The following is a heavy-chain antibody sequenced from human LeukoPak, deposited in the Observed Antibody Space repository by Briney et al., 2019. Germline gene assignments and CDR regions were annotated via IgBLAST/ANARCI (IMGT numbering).Heavy chain of an antibody. CDR3: ARGGVVITEYYYYYGMDV. D-gene: IGHD3-3*01. J-gene: IGHJ6*02. CDR1: GFTFSSYW. V-gene: IGHV3-7*04. Sequence: GGSLRLSCAASGFTFSSYWMSWVRQAPGKGLEWVANIKQDGSEKYYVDSVKGRFTISRDSAKNSLYLQMNSLRAEDTAVYYCARGGVVITEYYYYYGMDVWGQGTTVTVSS. CDR2: IKQDGSEK.